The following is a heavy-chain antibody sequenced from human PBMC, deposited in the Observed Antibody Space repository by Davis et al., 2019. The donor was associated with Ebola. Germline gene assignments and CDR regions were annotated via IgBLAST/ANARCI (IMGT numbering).Heavy chain of an antibody. CDR1: GFTFSSYG. V-gene: IGHV3-30*02. CDR3: ARDNYYYGSGNYYTNYFDY. J-gene: IGHJ4*02. D-gene: IGHD3-10*01. Sequence: GESLKISCAASGFTFSSYGMHWVRQAPGKGLEWVASIRYDGNNEYYADSVKGRFTISRDNSKNTLYLQMNSLRAEDTAVYYCARDNYYYGSGNYYTNYFDYWGQGTLVTVSS. CDR2: IRYDGNNE.